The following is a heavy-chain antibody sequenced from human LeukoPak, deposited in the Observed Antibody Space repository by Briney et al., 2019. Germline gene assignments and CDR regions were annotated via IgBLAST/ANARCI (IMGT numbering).Heavy chain of an antibody. D-gene: IGHD4-23*01. V-gene: IGHV3-21*01. CDR2: ISSSSSYI. CDR3: AREMDGGNPHDAFDI. Sequence: GGSLRLSCAASGFTFSSYGMNWVRQAPGKGLEWVSSISSSSSYIYYADSVKGRFTISRDNAKNSLYLQMNSLRAEDTAVYYCAREMDGGNPHDAFDIWGQGTMVTVSS. CDR1: GFTFSSYG. J-gene: IGHJ3*02.